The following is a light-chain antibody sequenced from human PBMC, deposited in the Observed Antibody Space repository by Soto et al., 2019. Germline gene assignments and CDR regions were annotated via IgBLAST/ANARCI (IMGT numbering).Light chain of an antibody. V-gene: IGLV1-40*01. J-gene: IGLJ2*01. Sequence: QSVLTQPPSVSGAPGQRVTISCTWSSSNIGAGYDVHWYQQLPGTAPKLLIYGNSNRPSGVPDRFSGYKSGTSASLAITGLQAEDDADYYCQSYDSSLSGYVVFGGGTKLTVL. CDR1: SSNIGAGYD. CDR3: QSYDSSLSGYVV. CDR2: GNS.